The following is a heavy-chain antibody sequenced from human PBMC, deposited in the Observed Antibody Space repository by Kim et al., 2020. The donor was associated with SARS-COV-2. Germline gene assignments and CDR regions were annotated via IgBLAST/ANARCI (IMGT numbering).Heavy chain of an antibody. CDR2: IIPIFGTA. Sequence: SVKVSCKASGGTFSSYAISWVRQAPGQGLEWMGGIIPIFGTANYAQKFQGRVTITADESTSTAYMELSSLRSEDTAVYYCARDPLPYANWFDPWGQGTLVTVSS. CDR1: GGTFSSYA. J-gene: IGHJ5*02. V-gene: IGHV1-69*13. CDR3: ARDPLPYANWFDP. D-gene: IGHD2-2*01.